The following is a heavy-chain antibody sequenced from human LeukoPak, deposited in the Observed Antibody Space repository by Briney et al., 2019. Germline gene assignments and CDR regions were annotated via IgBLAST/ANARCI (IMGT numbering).Heavy chain of an antibody. CDR2: ISSSSYI. CDR3: AREIGWDPIKLGY. CDR1: GFTFSSYS. V-gene: IGHV3-21*01. D-gene: IGHD1-26*01. J-gene: IGHJ4*02. Sequence: PGGSLRLSCAASGFTFSSYSMNWVRQAPGKGLEWVSSISSSSYIYYADSVKGRFTISRDNAKNSLYLQMNSLRAEDTAVYYCAREIGWDPIKLGYWGQGTLVTVSS.